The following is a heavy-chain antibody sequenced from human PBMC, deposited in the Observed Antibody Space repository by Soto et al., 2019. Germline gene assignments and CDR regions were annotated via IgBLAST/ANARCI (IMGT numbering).Heavy chain of an antibody. Sequence: EVQLVESGGGLVKPGGSLRLSCAASGFPYSYVWMNWVRQTPGRGLAWVGRIKSKNDGGTADIAAPVKGRFIISRDDSINTVYLKMNILKTDDTAVYYCSTGRADLLYWGQGTLVTVSS. CDR1: GFPYSYVW. V-gene: IGHV3-15*07. CDR3: STGRADLLY. D-gene: IGHD2-15*01. J-gene: IGHJ1*01. CDR2: IKSKNDGGTA.